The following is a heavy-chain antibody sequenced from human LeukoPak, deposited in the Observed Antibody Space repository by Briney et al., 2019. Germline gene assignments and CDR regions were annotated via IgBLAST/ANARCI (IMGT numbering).Heavy chain of an antibody. CDR2: INSDGSST. CDR3: ARGSPAARTFDY. Sequence: GGSLRLSCAASGFTFSSYWMHWVRQAPGKGLVWVSRINSDGSSTSYADSVKGRFTISRDNAKNTLYLQMNSLRAEDTAVYYCARGSPAARTFDYWGQGTLVTVS. V-gene: IGHV3-74*01. J-gene: IGHJ4*02. CDR1: GFTFSSYW. D-gene: IGHD2-2*01.